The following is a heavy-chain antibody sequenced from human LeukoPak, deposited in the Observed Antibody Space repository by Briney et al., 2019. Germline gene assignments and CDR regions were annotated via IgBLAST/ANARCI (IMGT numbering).Heavy chain of an antibody. V-gene: IGHV4-59*08. D-gene: IGHD6-6*01. J-gene: IGHJ4*02. Sequence: SETLSLTCAVSGGSISNYYWSWIRQPPGKGLEWISYIYNNVNTDYNPSLKSRVTISVDTSKTQFSLKLRSVTAADTAVYYCACSSSAGPEYWGQGILVTVSS. CDR1: GGSISNYY. CDR2: IYNNVNT. CDR3: ACSSSAGPEY.